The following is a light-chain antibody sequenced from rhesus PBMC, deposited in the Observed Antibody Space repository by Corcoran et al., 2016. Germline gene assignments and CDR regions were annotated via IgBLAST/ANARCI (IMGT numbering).Light chain of an antibody. V-gene: IGKV3-42*03. CDR3: QQYSNWPQYS. Sequence: EIVMTQSPATLSLSPGERATLSCRASQRGSSNLAWYQQKPGQGPSLLIYGASSRATGIPDRFSGSGSGPDFTLTISSLEPEDFAFYYCQQYSNWPQYSFGQGTKVEIK. CDR2: GAS. J-gene: IGKJ2*01. CDR1: QRGSSN.